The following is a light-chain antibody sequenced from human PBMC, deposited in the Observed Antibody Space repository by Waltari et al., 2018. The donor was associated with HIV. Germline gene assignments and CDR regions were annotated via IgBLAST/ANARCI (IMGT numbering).Light chain of an antibody. CDR2: WSS. CDR3: QQYSSAPVA. Sequence: DIVMTQSPDSLAVSLGERAAINCKSSQSVLSTTDNKNYLAWYQQKPGQPHNLLIRWSSARESGVPDRFSGSGSGTDFTLTITNLQADDVAVYYCQQYSSAPVAFGGGTRVEI. J-gene: IGKJ4*01. CDR1: QSVLSTTDNKNY. V-gene: IGKV4-1*01.